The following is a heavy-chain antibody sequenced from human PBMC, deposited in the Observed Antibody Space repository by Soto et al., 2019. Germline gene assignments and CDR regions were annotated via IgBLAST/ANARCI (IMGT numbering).Heavy chain of an antibody. CDR1: GYSFTTYG. CDR2: ISAYNGNT. CDR3: XXXXXXXXXXYXXDV. Sequence: QVQLVQSGGEVKKPGASVKVSCKTSGYSFTTYGISWVRQAPGQGLEWMGWISAYNGNTNYAQKLQDRVTMTTDTSTSTAYMXLXXXXXXXXXXXXXXXXXXXXXXXYXXDVWGQGSTVTVXS. V-gene: IGHV1-18*01. J-gene: IGHJ6*02.